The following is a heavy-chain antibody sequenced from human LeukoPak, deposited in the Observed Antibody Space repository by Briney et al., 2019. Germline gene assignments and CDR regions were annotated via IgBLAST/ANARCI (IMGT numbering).Heavy chain of an antibody. D-gene: IGHD6-6*01. V-gene: IGHV4-39*01. CDR2: IYYSGST. CDR3: GRQVEEYSRSDY. J-gene: IGHJ4*02. Sequence: ASETLSLTCTVSGGSISSSNYYWGWIRQPPGKGLEWIGSIYYSGSTYYNPSLKSRATISVDTSKNQFSLKLSSVTAADTGVYCSGRQVEEYSRSDYWGKGALVTVST. CDR1: GGSISSSNYY.